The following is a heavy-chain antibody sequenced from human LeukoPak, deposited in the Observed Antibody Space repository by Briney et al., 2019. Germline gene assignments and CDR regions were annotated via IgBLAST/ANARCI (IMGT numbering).Heavy chain of an antibody. J-gene: IGHJ3*02. D-gene: IGHD2-2*01. CDR3: AKDRCSSSTCREAFEI. Sequence: GGSLRPSCAVSGFTFSRYGMHWIRQAPGKGMDWVAFIWYDGKNDQEYAESVKGRFTISRDNSKNTLYLQMNSLRTEDTAMYYCAKDRCSSSTCREAFEIWGQGTLVTVSS. V-gene: IGHV3-30*02. CDR2: IWYDGKNDQ. CDR1: GFTFSRYG.